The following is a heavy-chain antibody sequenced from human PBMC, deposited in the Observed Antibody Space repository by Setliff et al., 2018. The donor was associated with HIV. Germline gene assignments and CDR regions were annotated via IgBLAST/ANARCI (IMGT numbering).Heavy chain of an antibody. Sequence: GGSLRLSCAASGFTFNNAWMTWVRQAPGKGLEWVGHIKSKTDGGTTDYAAPVKGRFTISREDSKTTLYLQMNRLRAEDTAIYYCAKRRVCNTSCYIVDYMDVWGKGTTVTVSS. J-gene: IGHJ6*03. CDR3: AKRRVCNTSCYIVDYMDV. CDR2: IKSKTDGGTT. V-gene: IGHV3-15*01. D-gene: IGHD2-21*01. CDR1: GFTFNNAW.